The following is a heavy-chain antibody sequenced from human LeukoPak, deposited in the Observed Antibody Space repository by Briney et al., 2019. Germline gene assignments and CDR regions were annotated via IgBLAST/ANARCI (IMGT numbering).Heavy chain of an antibody. CDR3: AKYDFWSGYYTDLDY. Sequence: GGSLRLSCAASGFTFSSYAMHWVRQAPGKGLEWVAVISYDGSNKYYADSVKGRFTISRDNSKNTLYLQMNSLRAEDTAVYYCAKYDFWSGYYTDLDYWGQGTLVTVSS. J-gene: IGHJ4*02. CDR2: ISYDGSNK. CDR1: GFTFSSYA. D-gene: IGHD3-3*01. V-gene: IGHV3-30-3*02.